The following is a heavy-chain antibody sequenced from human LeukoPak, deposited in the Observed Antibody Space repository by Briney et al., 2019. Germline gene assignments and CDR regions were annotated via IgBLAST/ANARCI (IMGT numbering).Heavy chain of an antibody. CDR3: ARGPYGDYGVDY. D-gene: IGHD4-17*01. CDR2: IYYSGST. J-gene: IGHJ4*02. Sequence: SQTLSLTCTVSGGSISSGDYYWSWIRQPPGKGLEWIGYIYYSGSTYYNPSLKSRVTISVDTSKNQFSLKLSSVTAADTAVYYCARGPYGDYGVDYWGQGTLVTVSS. CDR1: GGSISSGDYY. V-gene: IGHV4-30-4*01.